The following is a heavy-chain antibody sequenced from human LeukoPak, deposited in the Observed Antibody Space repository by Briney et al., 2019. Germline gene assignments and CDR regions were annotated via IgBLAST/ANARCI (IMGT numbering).Heavy chain of an antibody. CDR3: ARRTRGCPDY. D-gene: IGHD5-12*01. J-gene: IGHJ4*02. CDR2: ISAYNGNT. V-gene: IGHV1-18*01. Sequence: ASVTVSYKDSGYTFTSYGITWVRQAPGQGLEWMGWISAYNGNTNYAQKLQGRVTMTTDTSTSTAYMELRSLRSDDTAVYYCARRTRGCPDYWGQGTLVTVSS. CDR1: GYTFTSYG.